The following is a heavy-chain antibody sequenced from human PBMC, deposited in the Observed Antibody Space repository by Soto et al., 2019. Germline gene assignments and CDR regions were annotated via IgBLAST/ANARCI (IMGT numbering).Heavy chain of an antibody. D-gene: IGHD3-16*01. CDR1: GFTVSTKY. Sequence: EVQLVESGGGVVQPGGSLRLSCAASGFTVSTKYMSWVRQAPGKGLEWVSGIYSGGSTFYADSVRGRFTISRDNSKNTVNLQMTRLRAEDTAVYYCARDPWAADYWGQGTLVTVSS. J-gene: IGHJ4*02. V-gene: IGHV3-66*01. CDR2: IYSGGST. CDR3: ARDPWAADY.